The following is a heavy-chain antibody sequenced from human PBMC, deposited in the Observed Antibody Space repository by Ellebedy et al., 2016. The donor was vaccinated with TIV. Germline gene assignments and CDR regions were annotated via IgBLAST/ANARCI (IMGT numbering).Heavy chain of an antibody. V-gene: IGHV1-46*01. D-gene: IGHD5-12*01. Sequence: ASVKVSCKASGYTFTRYYMHWVRQAPGQGLEWMGIINPSGGSVSYAQKFQGRVTMTRDRSTSTVYMELRSLRSEDTAVYYCARDKVATTESDHYFYYHMDVWGKGTTVTVSS. J-gene: IGHJ6*03. CDR3: ARDKVATTESDHYFYYHMDV. CDR1: GYTFTRYY. CDR2: INPSGGSV.